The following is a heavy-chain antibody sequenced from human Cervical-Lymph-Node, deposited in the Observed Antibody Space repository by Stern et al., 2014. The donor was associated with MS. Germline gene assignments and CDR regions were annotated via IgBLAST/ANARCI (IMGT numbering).Heavy chain of an antibody. CDR3: ARDTAQVASWYFDL. CDR2: INTYNGDT. CDR1: GYTFTSSG. J-gene: IGHJ2*01. Sequence: VQLVESGVEVKKPGASVKVSCKASGYTFTSSGITWGRQAPGQGLEWMGWINTYNGDTNYARKLQGRVTMTTDTSTPTAHMEVRSLRYDDTAVYYCARDTAQVASWYFDLWGRGTLVTVSS. D-gene: IGHD2-21*02. V-gene: IGHV1-18*01.